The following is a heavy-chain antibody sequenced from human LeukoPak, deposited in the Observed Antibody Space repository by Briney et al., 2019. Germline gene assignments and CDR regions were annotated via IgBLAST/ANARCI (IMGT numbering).Heavy chain of an antibody. D-gene: IGHD6-13*01. J-gene: IGHJ3*02. CDR2: IYPGDSDT. V-gene: IGHV5-51*01. CDR1: GYIFTSYW. CDR3: ARQPQQPPDAFDI. Sequence: GESLKISCKGSGYIFTSYWIGWVRQMPGKGLEWMVIIYPGDSDTRYSPSFQGQVTISADKSISTAYLQWSSLKASDTAMYYCARQPQQPPDAFDIWGQGTMVTVSS.